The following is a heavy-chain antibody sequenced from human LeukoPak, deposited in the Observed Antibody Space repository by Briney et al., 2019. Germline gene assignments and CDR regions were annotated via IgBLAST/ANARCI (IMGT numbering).Heavy chain of an antibody. CDR1: GFTFSNYW. CDR2: IKQVGSEK. D-gene: IGHD4-17*01. J-gene: IGHJ4*02. Sequence: GGSLRLSCVGSGFTFSNYWMSWVRQAPGKGLEWVANIKQVGSEKYYVDSVEGRFTISRDNAKKALFLQMNSLRVEDTAVYYCARHYGDYRRHHFDYWGLGTLVTVSS. V-gene: IGHV3-7*01. CDR3: ARHYGDYRRHHFDY.